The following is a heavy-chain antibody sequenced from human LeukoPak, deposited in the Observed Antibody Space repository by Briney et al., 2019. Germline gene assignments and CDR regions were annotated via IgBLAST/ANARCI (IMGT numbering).Heavy chain of an antibody. Sequence: SETLSLTCTVSGGSISSGDYYWSWIRQPPGKGLEWIGYIYYSGSTYYNPSLKSRVTISIDTSKNQFSLKLSSVTAADTAVYYCARGLGTSGYSRDDAFDIWGQGTMVTVSS. CDR3: ARGLGTSGYSRDDAFDI. CDR1: GGSISSGDYY. V-gene: IGHV4-30-4*02. J-gene: IGHJ3*02. D-gene: IGHD3-22*01. CDR2: IYYSGST.